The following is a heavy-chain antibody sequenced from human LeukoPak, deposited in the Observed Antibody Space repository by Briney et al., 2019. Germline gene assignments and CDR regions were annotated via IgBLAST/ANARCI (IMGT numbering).Heavy chain of an antibody. V-gene: IGHV5-10-1*01. J-gene: IGHJ4*02. CDR3: ARLRDGSIDY. CDR1: GYNFTSYW. CDR2: IDPSDSYS. Sequence: GESLNISCEGSGYNFTSYWISWVRQMPGKGLEWMGRIDPSDSYSNYSPSFQGHVSISTDKSISTAYLQWSSLKASDTAMYYCARLRDGSIDYWGQGTLVTVSS.